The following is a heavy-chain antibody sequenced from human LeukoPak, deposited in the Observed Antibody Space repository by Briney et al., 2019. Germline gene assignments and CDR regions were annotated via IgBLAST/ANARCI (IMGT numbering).Heavy chain of an antibody. CDR1: GFTFSSYA. CDR3: AKNGAYSGYDYIDY. Sequence: PGGSLRLSCAASGFTFSSYAMSWVRQAPGKGLEWVSDITGSGDDTDYPDFVKGRFTVSRDNSRNTLYLQINSLRVEDTAVYYCAKNGAYSGYDYIDYWGQGTLVTVSS. J-gene: IGHJ4*02. CDR2: ITGSGDDT. V-gene: IGHV3-23*01. D-gene: IGHD5-12*01.